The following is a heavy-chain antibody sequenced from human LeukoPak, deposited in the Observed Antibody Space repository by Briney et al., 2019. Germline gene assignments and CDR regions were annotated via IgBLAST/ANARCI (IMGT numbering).Heavy chain of an antibody. V-gene: IGHV4-30-4*08. J-gene: IGHJ6*03. D-gene: IGHD6-13*01. CDR2: IYYSGST. Sequence: SQTLSLTCTVSGGSISSGDYYWSWIRQPPGKGLEWIGYIYYSGSTYYNPSLKSRVTISVNTSKNQFSLKLSSVTAADTAVYYCARDRRIAAAGTYYYYYMDVWGKGTTVTVSS. CDR1: GGSISSGDYY. CDR3: ARDRRIAAAGTYYYYYMDV.